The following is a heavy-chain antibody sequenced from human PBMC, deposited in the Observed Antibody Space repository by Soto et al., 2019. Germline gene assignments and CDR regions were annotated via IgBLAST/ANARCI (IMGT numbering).Heavy chain of an antibody. V-gene: IGHV1-69*01. CDR1: GGTFSSYA. CDR2: IIPIFGTA. Sequence: QVQLVQSGAEVKKPGSSVKVSCKASGGTFSSYAISWVRQAPGQGLEWMGGIIPIFGTANYAQKFQGRVTIPADESTSTAYMELSSLRSEDTAVYYCARDQLMITFGAYYGMDVWGQGTTVTVSS. J-gene: IGHJ6*02. CDR3: ARDQLMITFGAYYGMDV. D-gene: IGHD3-16*01.